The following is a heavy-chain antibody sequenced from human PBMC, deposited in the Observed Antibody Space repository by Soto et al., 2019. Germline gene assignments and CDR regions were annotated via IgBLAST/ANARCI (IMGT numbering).Heavy chain of an antibody. V-gene: IGHV1-24*01. D-gene: IGHD1-1*01. J-gene: IGHJ4*02. CDR1: GYTLTELS. Sequence: ASVKVSCKVSGYTLTELSMHWVRQAPGKGLEWMGGFDPEDGETIYAQKFQGRVTMTEDTSTDTAYMELSSLRSEDTAVYYCASSGGMVQLEPSFDYWGQGTLVTVSS. CDR2: FDPEDGET. CDR3: ASSGGMVQLEPSFDY.